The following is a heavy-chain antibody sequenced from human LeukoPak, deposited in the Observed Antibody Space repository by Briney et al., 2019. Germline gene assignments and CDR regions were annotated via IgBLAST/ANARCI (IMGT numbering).Heavy chain of an antibody. V-gene: IGHV3-66*01. J-gene: IGHJ1*01. CDR3: ASSSWSSEYFHY. CDR2: FYSGGST. Sequence: GGSLRLSCAASGFTFSDNYMSWVRQAPGKGLEWVSVFYSGGSTRYADSVKGRFTISRDNSKNTLYLQLNSLRAEDTAVYFCASSSWSSEYFHYRGQGTLVTVSS. CDR1: GFTFSDNY. D-gene: IGHD6-13*01.